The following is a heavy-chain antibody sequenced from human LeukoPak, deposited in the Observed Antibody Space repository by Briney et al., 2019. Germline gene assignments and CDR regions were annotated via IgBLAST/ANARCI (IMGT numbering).Heavy chain of an antibody. Sequence: SVKLSCKASGGTFSNYAVSWVRQAPGQGLEGLGGIIPMFGSAKYAQQFQDRVTITTDETTTTAYMELISLRSDDTAVYFCVRRQALRGRHRAFDPWGQGPLVTVTS. V-gene: IGHV1-69*05. J-gene: IGHJ5*02. CDR1: GGTFSNYA. D-gene: IGHD6-25*01. CDR2: IIPMFGSA. CDR3: VRRQALRGRHRAFDP.